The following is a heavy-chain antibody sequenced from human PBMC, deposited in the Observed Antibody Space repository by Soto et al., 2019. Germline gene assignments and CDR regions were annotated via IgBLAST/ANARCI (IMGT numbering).Heavy chain of an antibody. J-gene: IGHJ4*02. CDR2: IKSKKDGATV. Sequence: EVQLEESGGGSVKPGESLRLSCAASGFIFSSAWMTWVRQAPGKGLEWVGRIKSKKDGATVDYAAPVKGRFAISRDDSKNTLYLQMNSLETEDTGVYYCASDVPGAAYPIDYWGQGTLVTVSS. CDR1: GFIFSSAW. D-gene: IGHD2-21*01. CDR3: ASDVPGAAYPIDY. V-gene: IGHV3-15*01.